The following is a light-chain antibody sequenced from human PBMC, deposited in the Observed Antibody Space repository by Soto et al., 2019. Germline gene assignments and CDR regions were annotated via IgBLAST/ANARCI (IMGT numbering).Light chain of an antibody. J-gene: IGLJ1*01. V-gene: IGLV1-40*01. CDR3: QSYDNSLSGFYV. CDR1: NSNIGTGYD. CDR2: GNS. Sequence: QSVLTQPPSVSGAPGQRVTISCTGSNSNIGTGYDVHWYQQLPGTAPKLLIYGNSNRPSGVPDRFSGSKSGTSASLAITGLQAEDEADYYCQSYDNSLSGFYVFGAGTKVTV.